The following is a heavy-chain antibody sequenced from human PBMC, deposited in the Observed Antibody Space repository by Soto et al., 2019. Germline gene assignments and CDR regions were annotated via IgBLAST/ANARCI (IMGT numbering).Heavy chain of an antibody. CDR1: GGSISSGGYY. D-gene: IGHD3-10*01. V-gene: IGHV4-31*03. J-gene: IGHJ5*02. Sequence: SETLSVTCTVSGGSISSGGYYWSWIRQHPGKGLEWIGYIYYSGSTYYNPSLKSRVTISVDTSKNQFSLKLSSVTAADTAVYYCARDRPGDWLDPWGQGTLVTVSS. CDR2: IYYSGST. CDR3: ARDRPGDWLDP.